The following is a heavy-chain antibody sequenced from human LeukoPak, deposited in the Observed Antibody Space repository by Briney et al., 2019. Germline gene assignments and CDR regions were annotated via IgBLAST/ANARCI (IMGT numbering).Heavy chain of an antibody. CDR2: TSGPGGSR. D-gene: IGHD6-6*01. CDR1: GFTFSSYA. V-gene: IGHV3-23*01. CDR3: AKKVGLVSAPLYYFDL. J-gene: IGHJ4*02. Sequence: GSLRLSCAASGFTFSSYAMSWVRQAPGQGLEWVSATSGPGGSRDYADSVKGRFTISRDNSKNTLYLQMNSLRAEDTAIYYCAKKVGLVSAPLYYFDLWGQGTLVTVSS.